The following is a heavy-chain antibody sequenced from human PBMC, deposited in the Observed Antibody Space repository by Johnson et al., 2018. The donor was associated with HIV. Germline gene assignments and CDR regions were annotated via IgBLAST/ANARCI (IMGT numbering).Heavy chain of an antibody. CDR3: AKAEDEGLPFDI. D-gene: IGHD2-15*01. CDR2: IQYDGSNK. V-gene: IGHV3-30*02. CDR1: GFTFSSYA. Sequence: QVQLVESGGGLIQPGGSLRLSCAASGFTFSSYAMHWVRQAPGKGLEWVAFIQYDGSNKYYADSVKGRFTISRDNSNNMLYLQMNSLRAEDTALYYCAKAEDEGLPFDIWGQGTMVTVSS. J-gene: IGHJ3*02.